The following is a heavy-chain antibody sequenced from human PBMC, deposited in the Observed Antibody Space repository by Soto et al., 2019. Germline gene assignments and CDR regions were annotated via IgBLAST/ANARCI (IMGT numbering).Heavy chain of an antibody. CDR3: ARALIGYCSGGSCYTQLFDY. V-gene: IGHV6-1*01. CDR2: TNYRSKWYN. J-gene: IGHJ4*02. Sequence: SQTLSLTCAISGDSVSSNSAAWNWIRQSPSRGLEWLGRTNYRSKWYNDYAVSVKSRITINPDTSKNQFSLQLNSVTPEDTAVYYCARALIGYCSGGSCYTQLFDYWGQGTLVTVSS. D-gene: IGHD2-15*01. CDR1: GDSVSSNSAA.